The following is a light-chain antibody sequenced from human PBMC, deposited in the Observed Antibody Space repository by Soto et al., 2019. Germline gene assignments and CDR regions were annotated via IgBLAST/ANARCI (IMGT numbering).Light chain of an antibody. CDR2: GAS. J-gene: IGKJ4*01. CDR3: QQYNNWPPLT. CDR1: QSVSSN. V-gene: IGKV3-15*01. Sequence: EIVMTQSPATLSVSPGERATLSCRASQSVSSNLAWYQQKPGQAPRLLIYGASTRATGIPARFSGSGSGTEFTLTIDSLQSEDFAVYYCQQYNNWPPLTLGGGTKVEIK.